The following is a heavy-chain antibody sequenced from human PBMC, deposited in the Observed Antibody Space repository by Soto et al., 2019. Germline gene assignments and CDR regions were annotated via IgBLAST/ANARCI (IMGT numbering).Heavy chain of an antibody. CDR2: ISGSGGSP. Sequence: GGSLRLSCAASGFSFRTYTMSWVRQAPGKGLEWLSVISGSGGSPSYADSVQGRFVISRDNARNTLYLHMNGLRAEDTAMYYCAKARCTTTDCYVPDYWGRGTLVTVSS. J-gene: IGHJ4*02. V-gene: IGHV3-23*01. D-gene: IGHD1-26*01. CDR1: GFSFRTYT. CDR3: AKARCTTTDCYVPDY.